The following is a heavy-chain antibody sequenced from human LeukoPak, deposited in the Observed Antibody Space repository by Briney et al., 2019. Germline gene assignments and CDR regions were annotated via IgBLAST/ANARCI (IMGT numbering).Heavy chain of an antibody. V-gene: IGHV1-69*13. CDR3: ARSREDIVVVPAAIHVDYYYYMDV. J-gene: IGHJ6*03. CDR2: IIPIFGTA. Sequence: ASVKVSCKASGGTFSSYAISWVRQAPGQGLEWMGGIIPIFGTANYAQKFQGRVTITADESTSTAYMELSSLRSEDTAAYYCARSREDIVVVPAAIHVDYYYYMDVWGKGTTVTVSS. CDR1: GGTFSSYA. D-gene: IGHD2-2*02.